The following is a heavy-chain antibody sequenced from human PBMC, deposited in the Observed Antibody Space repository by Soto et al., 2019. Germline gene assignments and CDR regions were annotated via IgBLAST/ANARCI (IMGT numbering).Heavy chain of an antibody. CDR2: ISSSGSTL. CDR1: GFTFSDYY. J-gene: IGHJ4*02. D-gene: IGHD6-13*01. CDR3: ARSRPRMSYESFLGLSSSSDFDY. Sequence: QVQLVESGGGLVKPGGSLRLSCAASGFTFSDYYMSWIRQAPGKGLEWVSYISSSGSTLYYADSVKGRFTISRDNAKNSLYLQMNSLRAEDTAVYYCARSRPRMSYESFLGLSSSSDFDYWGQGTLVTVSS. V-gene: IGHV3-11*01.